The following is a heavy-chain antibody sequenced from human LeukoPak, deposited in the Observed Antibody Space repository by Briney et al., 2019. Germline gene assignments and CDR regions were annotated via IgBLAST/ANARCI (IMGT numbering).Heavy chain of an antibody. J-gene: IGHJ3*02. CDR3: ARDLLTYYYDSSGPLHNAFDI. Sequence: GGSLRLSCAASGFTFSSYAMHWVRQAPGKGLEYVSAISSNGGSTYYANSVRGRFTISRDNSKNTLYLQMNSLRAEDTAVYYCARDLLTYYYDSSGPLHNAFDIWGQGTMVTVSS. V-gene: IGHV3-64*01. CDR2: ISSNGGST. D-gene: IGHD3-22*01. CDR1: GFTFSSYA.